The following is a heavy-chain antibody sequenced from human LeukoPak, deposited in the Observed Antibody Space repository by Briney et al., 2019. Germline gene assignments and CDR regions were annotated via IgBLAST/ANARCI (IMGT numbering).Heavy chain of an antibody. V-gene: IGHV4-59*01. CDR3: ARGYGGWFDP. Sequence: SETLSLTCTVSGGSISSYYWSWIRQPPGKGPEWIGYIYYSGSTNYNPSLKSRVTISVDTSKNRFSLKLSSVTAADTAVYYCARGYGGWFDPWGQGTLVTVSS. CDR2: IYYSGST. CDR1: GGSISSYY. J-gene: IGHJ5*02. D-gene: IGHD1-1*01.